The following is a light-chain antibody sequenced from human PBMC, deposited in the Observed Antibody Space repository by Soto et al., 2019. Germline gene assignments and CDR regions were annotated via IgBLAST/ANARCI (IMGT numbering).Light chain of an antibody. J-gene: IGKJ4*01. CDR1: QGVSSY. CDR2: DAS. V-gene: IGKV3D-11*01. Sequence: EIVLTQSPGTLSLPPGEGTTLCCRASQGVSSYLAWYQQKPGQAPRLLIYDASNRATGIPARFSGSGPGTDFTLTISSLEPEDFAVYYCQQRSNWTITFGGGTKVDI. CDR3: QQRSNWTIT.